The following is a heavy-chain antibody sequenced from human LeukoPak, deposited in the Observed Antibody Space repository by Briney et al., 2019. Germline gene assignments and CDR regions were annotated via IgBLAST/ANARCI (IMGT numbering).Heavy chain of an antibody. CDR1: GDSITNYF. CDR3: ARGRVAYSAYYFDY. J-gene: IGHJ4*02. Sequence: SETLSLTCTVSGDSITNYFWSWIRQPPGKGLEWIGYIYYTGNTNYKPSLKSRVTISVDTSTNQFSLRLRSVTAADTAVYYCARGRVAYSAYYFDYWGRGTLVTVSS. V-gene: IGHV4-59*01. D-gene: IGHD2-15*01. CDR2: IYYTGNT.